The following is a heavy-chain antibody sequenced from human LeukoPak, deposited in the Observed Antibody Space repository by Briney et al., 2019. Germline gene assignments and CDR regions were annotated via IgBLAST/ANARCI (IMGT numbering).Heavy chain of an antibody. CDR1: GGSISSYY. J-gene: IGHJ4*02. Sequence: TSETLSLTCTVSGGSISSYYWSWIRQPAGKGLEWIGRIYTSGSTNYNPSLKSRDTMSVDTSKNQFSLKLSSVTAADTAVYYCARDPRSSWYDYWGQGTLVTVSS. CDR2: IYTSGST. D-gene: IGHD6-13*01. CDR3: ARDPRSSWYDY. V-gene: IGHV4-4*07.